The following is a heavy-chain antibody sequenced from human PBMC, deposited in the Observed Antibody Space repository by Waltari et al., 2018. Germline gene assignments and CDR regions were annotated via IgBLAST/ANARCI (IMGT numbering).Heavy chain of an antibody. CDR1: GFTFSSYS. D-gene: IGHD2-15*01. CDR3: ARDSPSYCSGGSCYSGAYFDY. J-gene: IGHJ4*02. V-gene: IGHV3-21*01. CDR2: ISSSSSYI. Sequence: EVQLVESGGGLVKPGGSLRLSCAASGFTFSSYSMNWVRQAPGKGLEWVSSISSSSSYIYYADSVKGRFTISRDNAKNSLYLQMNSLRAEDTAVYDCARDSPSYCSGGSCYSGAYFDYWGQGTLVTVSS.